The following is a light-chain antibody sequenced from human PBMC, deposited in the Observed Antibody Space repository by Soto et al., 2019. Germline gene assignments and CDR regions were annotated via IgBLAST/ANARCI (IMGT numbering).Light chain of an antibody. CDR1: QSVSSSY. CDR3: LQYGGSPEA. V-gene: IGKV3-20*01. Sequence: EIVLTQSPGTLSLSPGERATLSCRASQSVSSSYLAWYQQKPGQAPRLLIYGASSRATGIPDRFSGSGSGTDFTLTISRLEPEDFAVYYFLQYGGSPEAFGQGTKLDIK. J-gene: IGKJ1*01. CDR2: GAS.